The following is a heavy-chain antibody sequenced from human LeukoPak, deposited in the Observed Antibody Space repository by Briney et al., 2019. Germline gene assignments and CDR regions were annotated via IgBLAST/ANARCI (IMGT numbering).Heavy chain of an antibody. CDR3: TRGGPIVVVVAATEFDP. CDR1: GFTFGDYA. J-gene: IGHJ5*02. V-gene: IGHV3-49*05. Sequence: KTGGSLRLSCTASGFTFGDYAMSWFRQAPGKGLEWVGFIRSKAYGGTTEYAASVKGRFTISRDDSKSIAYLQMNSLKTEDTAVYYCTRGGPIVVVVAATEFDPWGQGTLVTVSS. D-gene: IGHD2-15*01. CDR2: IRSKAYGGTT.